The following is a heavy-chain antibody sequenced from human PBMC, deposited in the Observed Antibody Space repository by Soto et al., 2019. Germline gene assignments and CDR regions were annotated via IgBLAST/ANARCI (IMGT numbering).Heavy chain of an antibody. J-gene: IGHJ6*01. Sequence: EVQLVESGVGLLQPGRSLRLSCAASGFSFDEYCMHWVRQAPGKGLEWVSGISWNSGTIGYADSVKGRFSISRDNAKKSLYLQMNSLRAEDRALYYCAKSKGGTDKGMEVWGQGTTVIV. V-gene: IGHV3-9*01. CDR2: ISWNSGTI. CDR1: GFSFDEYC. CDR3: AKSKGGTDKGMEV. D-gene: IGHD2-15*01.